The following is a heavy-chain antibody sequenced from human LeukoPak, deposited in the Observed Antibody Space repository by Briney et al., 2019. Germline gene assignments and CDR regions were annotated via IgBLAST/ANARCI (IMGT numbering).Heavy chain of an antibody. CDR3: ARDSGMKFDY. J-gene: IGHJ4*02. Sequence: GGSLRLSCTASGFIFRSSCMHWVRQAPGKGLEWVSRINGDGRTRYYADSVKGRFTISRDNSKNTVYLQMNSLRAEDTAVYYCARDSGMKFDYWGQGTLVTVS. CDR2: INGDGRTR. CDR1: GFIFRSSC. D-gene: IGHD2-21*01. V-gene: IGHV3-23*01.